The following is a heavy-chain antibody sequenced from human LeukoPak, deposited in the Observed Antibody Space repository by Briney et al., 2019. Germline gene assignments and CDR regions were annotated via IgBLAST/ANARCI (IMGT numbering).Heavy chain of an antibody. CDR2: INHSGST. D-gene: IGHD6-13*01. J-gene: IGHJ6*02. V-gene: IGHV4-34*01. Sequence: SETLSLTCAVYGGSFSGYYWSWIRQPPGKGLEWIGEINHSGSTNYNPSLKSRVTISVDTSKNQFSLKLSSVTAADTAVYYCARGFYRRHWAARWYRSSWYPSTNYYYGMDVWGQGTTVTVSS. CDR3: ARGFYRRHWAARWYRSSWYPSTNYYYGMDV. CDR1: GGSFSGYY.